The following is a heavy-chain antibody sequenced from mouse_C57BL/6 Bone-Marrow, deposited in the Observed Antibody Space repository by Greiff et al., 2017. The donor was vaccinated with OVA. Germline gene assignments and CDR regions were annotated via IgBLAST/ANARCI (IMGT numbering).Heavy chain of an antibody. CDR3: TRSLYYYGSSLLFDY. V-gene: IGHV1-15*01. J-gene: IGHJ2*01. Sequence: QVQLQQSGAELVRPGASVTLSCKASGYTFTDYEMHWVKQTPVHGLEWIGAIDPETGGNAYNQKFKGKAILTADKSSSTAYMELRSLTSEDSAVYYCTRSLYYYGSSLLFDYGGQGTTLTVSS. CDR1: GYTFTDYE. CDR2: IDPETGGN. D-gene: IGHD1-1*01.